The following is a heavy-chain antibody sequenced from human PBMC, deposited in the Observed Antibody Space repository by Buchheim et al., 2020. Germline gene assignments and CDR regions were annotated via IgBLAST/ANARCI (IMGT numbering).Heavy chain of an antibody. D-gene: IGHD1/OR15-1a*01. CDR3: ARDRTSMDV. CDR2: ISGSTTTI. Sequence: EVQLVESGGGLVQPGGSLRLSCAASGLTFSTYSMNWVRQAPGKGLEWVSYISGSTTTIYYADSVRGRFTISRDNAKNSLYLQMNSLRAEDTAVYECARDRTSMDVWGRGTT. CDR1: GLTFSTYS. J-gene: IGHJ6*02. V-gene: IGHV3-48*01.